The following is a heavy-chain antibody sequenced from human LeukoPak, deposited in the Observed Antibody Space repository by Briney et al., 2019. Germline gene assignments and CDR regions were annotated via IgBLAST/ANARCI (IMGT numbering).Heavy chain of an antibody. J-gene: IGHJ4*02. V-gene: IGHV1-18*01. D-gene: IGHD7-27*01. Sequence: ASVKVSCKASGYTFTNYGIGWVRQAPGQGVEGKGWINTYNGNTNNPQNFQDRVTMTADPSTSTAYLEMRGLRSDDTAVYYCARGLTGGMDCDYWGQGTLVTVSA. CDR1: GYTFTNYG. CDR2: INTYNGNT. CDR3: ARGLTGGMDCDY.